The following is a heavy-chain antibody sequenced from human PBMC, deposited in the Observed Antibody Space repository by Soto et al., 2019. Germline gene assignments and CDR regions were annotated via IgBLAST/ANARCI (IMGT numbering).Heavy chain of an antibody. CDR3: AREVRYFDWLSPPYYYGMDV. D-gene: IGHD3-9*01. CDR1: GGSFSGYY. Sequence: PSETLSLTCAVYGGSFSGYYWTWIRQPPGTGLEWIGQINHSGSTNYNPSLKSRVTISVDTSKNQFSLKLSSVTAADTAVYYCAREVRYFDWLSPPYYYGMDVWGQGTTVTVSS. CDR2: INHSGST. J-gene: IGHJ6*02. V-gene: IGHV4-34*01.